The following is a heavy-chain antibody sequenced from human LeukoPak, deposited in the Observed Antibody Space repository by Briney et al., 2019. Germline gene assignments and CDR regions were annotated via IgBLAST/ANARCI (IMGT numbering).Heavy chain of an antibody. CDR2: IYHSGST. CDR1: GGSISSGGYS. Sequence: PSQTLSLTCAVSGGSISSGGYSWSWIRQPPGKGLEWIGYIYHSGSTNYNPSLKSRVTISVDTSKNQFSLKLSSVTAADTAVYYCARRTYYYDSSGYYSAFDIWGQGTMVTVSS. D-gene: IGHD3-22*01. V-gene: IGHV4-30-2*01. CDR3: ARRTYYYDSSGYYSAFDI. J-gene: IGHJ3*02.